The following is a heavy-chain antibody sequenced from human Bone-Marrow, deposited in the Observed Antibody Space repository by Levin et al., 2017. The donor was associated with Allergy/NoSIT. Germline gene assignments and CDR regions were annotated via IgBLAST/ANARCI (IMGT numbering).Heavy chain of an antibody. CDR3: VRRGLLIAPNSLDY. CDR2: INGDGTIT. Sequence: PGGSLRLSCAASVFSFNAAWMHWVRQAPGKGLVWVAGINGDGTITKYADSVKGRFTISRDNAKNALYLDMNSLRAEDTAVYYCVRRGLLIAPNSLDYWGQGTLVTVSS. CDR1: VFSFNAAW. V-gene: IGHV3-74*01. D-gene: IGHD3-22*01. J-gene: IGHJ4*02.